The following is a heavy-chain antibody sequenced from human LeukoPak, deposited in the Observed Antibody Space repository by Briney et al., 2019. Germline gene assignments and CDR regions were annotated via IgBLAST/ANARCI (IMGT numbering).Heavy chain of an antibody. Sequence: GGSLRLSCAASGFTFSSYGMRWVRQAPGKGLEWVAVIWYDGSNKYYADSVKGRFTISRDNSKNTLYLQMNSLRAEDTAVYYCARDQAGNLGYFDYWGQGTLVTVSS. CDR1: GFTFSSYG. CDR3: ARDQAGNLGYFDY. D-gene: IGHD6-13*01. J-gene: IGHJ4*02. CDR2: IWYDGSNK. V-gene: IGHV3-33*01.